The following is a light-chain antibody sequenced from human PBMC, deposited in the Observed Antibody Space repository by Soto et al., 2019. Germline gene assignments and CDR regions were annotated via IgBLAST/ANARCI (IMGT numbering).Light chain of an antibody. J-gene: IGKJ1*01. V-gene: IGKV1-39*01. CDR2: GAS. Sequence: DIQVTQSPSSLSAFVGDRVTITCRTSQTISNNLNWYQQQPGKAPNLLIYGASSLQSGVPSRYSGSGSGTDFTLTISSLQPEDFATYFCQQISSAPLTFGQGTKV. CDR1: QTISNN. CDR3: QQISSAPLT.